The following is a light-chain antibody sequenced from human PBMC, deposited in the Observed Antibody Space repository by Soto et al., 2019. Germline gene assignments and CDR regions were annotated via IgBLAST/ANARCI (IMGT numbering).Light chain of an antibody. J-gene: IGLJ2*01. Sequence: QSALTQPPSASGSPGQSVTISCTGTFSDVGGYKFVSWYQQHPGKVPKLMIYEVNKRPSGVPDRFSGSKSGNTASRTVSGLQAEDEADYYCSSYEGSNNLLFGGGTNLTVL. CDR3: SSYEGSNNLL. V-gene: IGLV2-8*01. CDR2: EVN. CDR1: FSDVGGYKF.